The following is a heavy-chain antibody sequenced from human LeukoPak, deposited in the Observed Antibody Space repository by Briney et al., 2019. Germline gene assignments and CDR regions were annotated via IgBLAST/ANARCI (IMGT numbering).Heavy chain of an antibody. CDR1: GFTVSSNY. D-gene: IGHD6-13*01. CDR2: INSAGSST. CDR3: ARGSWYIDY. V-gene: IGHV3-74*01. Sequence: GGSLRLSCAASGFTVSSNYMSWVRQAPGKGLVWVSRINSAGSSTIYADSVKGRFTISRDNAKNTLYLQMNSLRAEDTAVYYCARGSWYIDYWGQGTLVTVSS. J-gene: IGHJ4*02.